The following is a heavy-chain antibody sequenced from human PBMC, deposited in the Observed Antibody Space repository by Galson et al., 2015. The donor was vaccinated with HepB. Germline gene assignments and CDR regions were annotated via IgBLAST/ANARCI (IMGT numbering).Heavy chain of an antibody. D-gene: IGHD4-11*01. CDR1: GFTFSIYA. Sequence: SLRLSCAASGFTFSIYAMTWVRQAPGKGLEWVSGISGGGGDTYYADSVKGHFTISRDNSRNTLYLQMNSLRAEDTAVYYCAKSAGNYKKMIDCWGQGTLVTVSS. J-gene: IGHJ4*02. V-gene: IGHV3-23*01. CDR2: ISGGGGDT. CDR3: AKSAGNYKKMIDC.